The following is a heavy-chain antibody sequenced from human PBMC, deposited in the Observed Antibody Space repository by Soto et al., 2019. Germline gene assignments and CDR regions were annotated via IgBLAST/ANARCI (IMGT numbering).Heavy chain of an antibody. CDR1: GFTVSSNY. J-gene: IGHJ4*02. CDR3: ARVPYYGSGSYSFDS. CDR2: IYSGGTT. V-gene: IGHV3-66*01. Sequence: EVQLVESGGGLVQPGGSLRLSCAVSGFTVSSNYMTWVRQAPGKGLEWVSVIYSGGTTYYADSVKGRFAISRDNSKNTLYLQRNSLRAEDTAVYSCARVPYYGSGSYSFDSWGQGTLVTVSS. D-gene: IGHD3-10*01.